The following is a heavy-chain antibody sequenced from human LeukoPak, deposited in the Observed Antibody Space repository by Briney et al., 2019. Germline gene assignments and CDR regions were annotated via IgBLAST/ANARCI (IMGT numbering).Heavy chain of an antibody. V-gene: IGHV1-24*01. CDR1: GYTLTELS. J-gene: IGHJ6*03. CDR2: FDPQDGET. D-gene: IGHD2-15*01. Sequence: GASVKVSCKVSGYTLTELSMHWVRQAPGKGLEWMGGFDPQDGETIYAQKFQGRVTMTEDTLTDTAYMELSSLRSEDTAVYYCAREPTGSSYHEGQVRPLYYYYMDVWGKGTTVTVSS. CDR3: AREPTGSSYHEGQVRPLYYYYMDV.